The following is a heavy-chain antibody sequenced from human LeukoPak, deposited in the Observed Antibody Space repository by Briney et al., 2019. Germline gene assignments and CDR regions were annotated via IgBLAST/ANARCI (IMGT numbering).Heavy chain of an antibody. CDR3: AREPYYYDSSGYYFLDY. V-gene: IGHV3-21*01. Sequence: PGGSLRLSCAASGFTFSSYSMNWVRQAPGKGLEWVSSISSSSSYIYYADSVKGRFTISRDNAKNSLYLQMNSLRAEDTAVYYCAREPYYYDSSGYYFLDYWGQGTLVTVSS. CDR2: ISSSSSYI. D-gene: IGHD3-22*01. J-gene: IGHJ4*02. CDR1: GFTFSSYS.